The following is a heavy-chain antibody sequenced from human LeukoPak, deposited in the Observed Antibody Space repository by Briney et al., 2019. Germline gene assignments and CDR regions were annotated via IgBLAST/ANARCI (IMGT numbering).Heavy chain of an antibody. Sequence: GGSLRLSCAASGFTFSDYYMSWIRQAPGKGLGWVSYISSSGSTIYYADSVKGRFTISRDNAKNSLYLQMNSLGAEDTAVYYCARDAKWLDKYYYYYYGMDVWGQGTTVTVSS. J-gene: IGHJ6*02. CDR1: GFTFSDYY. D-gene: IGHD6-19*01. CDR2: ISSSGSTI. CDR3: ARDAKWLDKYYYYYYGMDV. V-gene: IGHV3-11*01.